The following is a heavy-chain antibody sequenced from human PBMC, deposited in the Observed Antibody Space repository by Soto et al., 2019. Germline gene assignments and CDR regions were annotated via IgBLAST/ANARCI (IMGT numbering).Heavy chain of an antibody. Sequence: GGSLRLSCAASGFTFDDYAMHWVRQAPGKGLEWVSGISWNSVSIGYADSVKGRFTISRDNTKNSLYLQMNSLRAEDTALYYCAKGKYYDILTGYYDYWGQGTLVTVSS. CDR2: ISWNSVSI. CDR1: GFTFDDYA. CDR3: AKGKYYDILTGYYDY. D-gene: IGHD3-9*01. J-gene: IGHJ4*02. V-gene: IGHV3-9*01.